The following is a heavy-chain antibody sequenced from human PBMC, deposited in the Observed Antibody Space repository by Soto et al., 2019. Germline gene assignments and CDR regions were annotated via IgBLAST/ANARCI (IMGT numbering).Heavy chain of an antibody. CDR3: ARGLNSLFDY. D-gene: IGHD2-21*01. J-gene: IGHJ4*02. Sequence: GGSLRLSCAASGFTFSNYGMHWVRQAPGKGLEWVEVIWYDGNNKYYADSVKGRFTISRDNSNNTLYVQMTSLRAEDTAVYYCARGLNSLFDYWGQGPLVTVSS. CDR1: GFTFSNYG. CDR2: IWYDGNNK. V-gene: IGHV3-33*01.